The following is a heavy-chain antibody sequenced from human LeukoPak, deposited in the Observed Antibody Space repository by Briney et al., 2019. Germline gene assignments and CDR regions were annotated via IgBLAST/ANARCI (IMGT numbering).Heavy chain of an antibody. Sequence: SETLSLTCTVSGGSISSSSYYWGWIRQPPGKGLEWIGEIIHRGSTNYNPSLKSRVTISVDTSKNQFSLKLSSVTAADTAVYYCARWRDGYDYWGQGTLVTVSS. D-gene: IGHD5-24*01. V-gene: IGHV4-39*07. CDR1: GGSISSSSYY. J-gene: IGHJ4*02. CDR2: IIHRGST. CDR3: ARWRDGYDY.